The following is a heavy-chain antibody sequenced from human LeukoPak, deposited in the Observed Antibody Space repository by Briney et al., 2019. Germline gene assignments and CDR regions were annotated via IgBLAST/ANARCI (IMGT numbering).Heavy chain of an antibody. J-gene: IGHJ4*02. CDR2: ISYSGTT. CDR1: GGSISSSSHY. V-gene: IGHV4-39*01. D-gene: IGHD2-2*01. Sequence: SETLSLTCSVSGGSISSSSHYWGWIRQPPGKGLEWIGSISYSGTTYYNPSLKSRVTMFADTSQNQFSLKLTSVTAADTAVHYCARICISNSCQADSWGQGTLVTVSS. CDR3: ARICISNSCQADS.